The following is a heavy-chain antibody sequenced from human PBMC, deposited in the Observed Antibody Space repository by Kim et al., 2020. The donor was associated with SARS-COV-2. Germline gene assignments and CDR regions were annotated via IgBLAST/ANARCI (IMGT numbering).Heavy chain of an antibody. D-gene: IGHD6-19*01. CDR1: GYTFTSYG. CDR3: ARELYSSGWDNWFDP. V-gene: IGHV1-18*01. CDR2: ISAYNGNT. Sequence: ASVKVSCKASGYTFTSYGISWVRQAPGQGLEWMGWISAYNGNTNYAQKLQGRVTMTTDTSTSTAYMELRSLRSDDTAVYYCARELYSSGWDNWFDPWGQGTLVTVSS. J-gene: IGHJ5*02.